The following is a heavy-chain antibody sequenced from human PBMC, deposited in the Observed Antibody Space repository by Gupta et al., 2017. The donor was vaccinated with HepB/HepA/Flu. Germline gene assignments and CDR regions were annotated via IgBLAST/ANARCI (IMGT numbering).Heavy chain of an antibody. D-gene: IGHD1-20*01. CDR1: GGSISSYY. CDR3: ARQDRSEEYNWKTGDYYYYYGMDV. Sequence: QVQLQESGPGLVKPSETLSLTCTVSGGSISSYYWSWIRQPPGKGLEWIGYIYYSGSTNYNPSLKSRVTISVDTSKNQFSLKLSSVTAADTAVYYCARQDRSEEYNWKTGDYYYYYGMDVWGQGTTVTVSS. CDR2: IYYSGST. V-gene: IGHV4-59*08. J-gene: IGHJ6*02.